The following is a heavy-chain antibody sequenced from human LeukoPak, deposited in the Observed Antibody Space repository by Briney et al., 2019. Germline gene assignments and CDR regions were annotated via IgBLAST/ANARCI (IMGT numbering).Heavy chain of an antibody. V-gene: IGHV4-39*01. Sequence: PSETLSLTCTVSGGSISSSSYYWGWIRQPPGKGLEWIGSIYYSGSTYYNPSLKSRVTISVDTSKNQFSLKLSSVTAADTAVYYCARPTVRVGATIPYYYYYMDVWGKGTTVTISS. D-gene: IGHD1-26*01. CDR1: GGSISSSSYY. J-gene: IGHJ6*03. CDR2: IYYSGST. CDR3: ARPTVRVGATIPYYYYYMDV.